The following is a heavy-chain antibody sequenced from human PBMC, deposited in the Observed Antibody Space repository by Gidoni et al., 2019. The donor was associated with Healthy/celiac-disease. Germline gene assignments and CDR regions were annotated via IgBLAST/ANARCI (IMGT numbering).Heavy chain of an antibody. J-gene: IGHJ4*02. CDR3: ARRGGVVVPAAPFDY. CDR2: INPSGGST. CDR1: GYTFPSYY. D-gene: IGHD2-2*01. Sequence: QVQLVQSGAEVKKPGASVKVSCKASGYTFPSYYMHWVRQAPGQGLEWMGIINPSGGSTSYAQKFQGRVTMTRDTSTSTVYMELSSLRSEDTAVYYCARRGGVVVPAAPFDYWGQGTLVTVSS. V-gene: IGHV1-46*01.